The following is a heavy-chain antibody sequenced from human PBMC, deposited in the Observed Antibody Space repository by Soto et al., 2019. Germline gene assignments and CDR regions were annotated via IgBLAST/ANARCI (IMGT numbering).Heavy chain of an antibody. V-gene: IGHV3-9*01. CDR2: ISWNSGTI. Sequence: EVQLVESGGGLVQPGRSLRLSCAASGFTFDDYAMHWVRQAPGKGLEWVSGISWNSGTIGYADSVKGRFTISRDNAKNSLYLQMNSLRAEDTALYYCAKVSLQWLVDDAFDIWGQGTMVTVSS. J-gene: IGHJ3*02. CDR3: AKVSLQWLVDDAFDI. D-gene: IGHD6-19*01. CDR1: GFTFDDYA.